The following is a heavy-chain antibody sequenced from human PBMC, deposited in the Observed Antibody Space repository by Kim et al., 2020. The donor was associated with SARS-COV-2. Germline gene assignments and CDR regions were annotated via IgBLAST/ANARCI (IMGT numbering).Heavy chain of an antibody. CDR2: IRSKANSYAT. CDR1: GITFSGSA. CDR3: TRYDSSGYYSDY. J-gene: IGHJ4*02. Sequence: GGSLRLSCAASGITFSGSAMHGVRQASGKGLEWVGRIRSKANSYATAYAASVKGRFTISRDDSKNTAYLQMNSLKTEDTAVYYCTRYDSSGYYSDYWGQGTLVTVSS. V-gene: IGHV3-73*01. D-gene: IGHD3-22*01.